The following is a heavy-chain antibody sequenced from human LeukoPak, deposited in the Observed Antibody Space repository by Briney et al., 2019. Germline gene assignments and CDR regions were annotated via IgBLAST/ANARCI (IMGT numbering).Heavy chain of an antibody. Sequence: SGGSLRLSCAASGFTFGSYAMSWVRQAPGKGLEWVSGISGSGGSTYYADSVKGRFTISRDNSKNTLYLQMNSLRAEDTAVYYCARPSGYSYGYSDYWGQGTLVTVSS. J-gene: IGHJ4*02. CDR3: ARPSGYSYGYSDY. CDR1: GFTFGSYA. V-gene: IGHV3-23*01. CDR2: ISGSGGST. D-gene: IGHD5-18*01.